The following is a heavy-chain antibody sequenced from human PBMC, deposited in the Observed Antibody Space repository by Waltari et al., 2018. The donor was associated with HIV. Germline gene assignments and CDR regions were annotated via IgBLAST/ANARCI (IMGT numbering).Heavy chain of an antibody. D-gene: IGHD6-19*01. Sequence: QVQLQQWGAGVLKPSETLSLTCAVYGGSFSDYYWTWIRQPPGKGLEWIGEINHFGTSNQNPSLKSRVTISVDTSKKQFSLKLRSVTAADTTVYYCARGLRGSGWSPYFDVWGRGTLVTVSS. V-gene: IGHV4-34*01. CDR3: ARGLRGSGWSPYFDV. CDR2: INHFGTS. CDR1: GGSFSDYY. J-gene: IGHJ2*01.